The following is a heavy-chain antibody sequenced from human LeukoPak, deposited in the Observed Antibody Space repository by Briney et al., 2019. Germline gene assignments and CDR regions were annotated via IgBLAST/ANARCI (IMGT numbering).Heavy chain of an antibody. CDR1: GASFSGYY. Sequence: TTSETLSLTCAVYGASFSGYYWSWIRQPPGKGLEWIGEITLSGSTNYNPSLKSRVTISVDTSKNQFSLKLSSVTAADTAVYYCARQTNDYGDYVGFDYYYMDVWGRGTTVTISS. CDR3: ARQTNDYGDYVGFDYYYMDV. CDR2: ITLSGST. J-gene: IGHJ6*03. V-gene: IGHV4-34*01. D-gene: IGHD4-17*01.